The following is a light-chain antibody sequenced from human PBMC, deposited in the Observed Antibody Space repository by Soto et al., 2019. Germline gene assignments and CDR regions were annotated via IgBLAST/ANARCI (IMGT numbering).Light chain of an antibody. V-gene: IGLV6-57*01. J-gene: IGLJ3*02. CDR3: HSYDATKQV. Sequence: NFMLTQPHSVSESPGKTVIISCTRSSGSIASNYVQWYQQRPGSSPTTVIYEDNQRPSGVPDRFSVSIDSSSNSASLTISGLGTEDEADYFCHSYDATKQVFGGGTKVTVL. CDR1: SGSIASNY. CDR2: EDN.